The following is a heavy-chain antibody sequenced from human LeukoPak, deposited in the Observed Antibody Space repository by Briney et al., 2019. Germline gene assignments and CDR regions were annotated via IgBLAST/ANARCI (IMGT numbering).Heavy chain of an antibody. V-gene: IGHV3-21*01. CDR1: GLTFSSYT. J-gene: IGHJ4*02. Sequence: KPGGCLRLSCAASGLTFSSYTMNWVRQAPGKGLEWVASIRSSSTYIYYADSVKGRFTISRDNAKNSLYLQMNSLRAEDTAVYYCARVAWDYYDSSGYRFDYWGQGTLVTVSS. CDR2: IRSSSTYI. D-gene: IGHD3-22*01. CDR3: ARVAWDYYDSSGYRFDY.